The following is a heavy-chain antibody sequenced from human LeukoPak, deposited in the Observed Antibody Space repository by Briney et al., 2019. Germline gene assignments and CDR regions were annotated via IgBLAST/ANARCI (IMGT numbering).Heavy chain of an antibody. CDR3: ARDSVTGDCSGGSCTPVAFDI. Sequence: SETLSLTCTVSGGSISSYYWSWIRQPPEKGLEWIGYIYYSGSTNYNPSLKSRVTISVDTSKNQFSLKLSSVTAADTAVYYCARDSVTGDCSGGSCTPVAFDIWGQGTMVTVSS. V-gene: IGHV4-59*01. J-gene: IGHJ3*02. D-gene: IGHD2-15*01. CDR1: GGSISSYY. CDR2: IYYSGST.